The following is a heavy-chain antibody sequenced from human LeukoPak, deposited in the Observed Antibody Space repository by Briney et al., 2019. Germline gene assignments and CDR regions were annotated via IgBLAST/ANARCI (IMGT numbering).Heavy chain of an antibody. D-gene: IGHD2-2*01. V-gene: IGHV4-34*01. CDR1: GGSFSGYY. Sequence: SETLSLTCAVYGGSFSGYYWSWIRQPPGKGLEWIGEINHSGSTNYNPSLKSRVTISVDTSKNQFSLKLSSVTAADTAVYYCARGGLVPAAHNWFDPWGQGTLVTVSS. J-gene: IGHJ5*02. CDR3: ARGGLVPAAHNWFDP. CDR2: INHSGST.